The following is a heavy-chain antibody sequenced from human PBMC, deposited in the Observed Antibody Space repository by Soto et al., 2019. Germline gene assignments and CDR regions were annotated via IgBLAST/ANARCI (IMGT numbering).Heavy chain of an antibody. CDR3: ARTPLAYYDFWSGYYTGHFDY. CDR1: GGSISSGGYY. J-gene: IGHJ4*02. D-gene: IGHD3-3*01. Sequence: QVQLQESGPGLVKPSQTLSLTCTVSGGSISSGGYYWSWIRQHPGKGLEWIGYIYYSGSTYYNPSLKSRVTISVDTSTNQFSLKLSSVTAADTAVYYCARTPLAYYDFWSGYYTGHFDYWGQGTLVTVSS. V-gene: IGHV4-31*03. CDR2: IYYSGST.